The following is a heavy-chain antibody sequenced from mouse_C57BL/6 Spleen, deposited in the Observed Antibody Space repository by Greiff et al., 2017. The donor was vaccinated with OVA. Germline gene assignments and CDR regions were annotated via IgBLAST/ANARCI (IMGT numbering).Heavy chain of an antibody. CDR3: ARWTFGYDYDGAY. J-gene: IGHJ3*01. V-gene: IGHV1-50*01. CDR2: IDPSDSYT. Sequence: QVQLQQPGAELVKPGASVKLSCKASGYTFTSYWMQWVKQRPGQGLEWIGEIDPSDSYTNYNQKFKGKATLTVDTSSSTAYMQLSSLTSEDSAVYYCARWTFGYDYDGAYWGQGTLGTVSA. D-gene: IGHD2-4*01. CDR1: GYTFTSYW.